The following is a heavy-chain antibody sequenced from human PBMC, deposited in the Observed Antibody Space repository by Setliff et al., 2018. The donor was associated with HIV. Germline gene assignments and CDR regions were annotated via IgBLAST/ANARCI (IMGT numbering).Heavy chain of an antibody. D-gene: IGHD2-8*01. J-gene: IGHJ5*02. CDR2: INLNSGHT. CDR1: GYRFTNYY. Sequence: ASVKVSCKASGYRFTNYYMHWVRQAPGQGLEWMGWINLNSGHTNYAEKFQGRVTMTRNMSIRTAYMDLSGLRSDDTAVYYCARGGGYCTNGLCYNRYFDTWGQGTQVTVSS. CDR3: ARGGGYCTNGLCYNRYFDT. V-gene: IGHV1-2*02.